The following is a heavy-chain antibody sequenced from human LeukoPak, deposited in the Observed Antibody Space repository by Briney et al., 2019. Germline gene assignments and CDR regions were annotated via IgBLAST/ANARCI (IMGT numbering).Heavy chain of an antibody. CDR1: GGSIRSSSYY. V-gene: IGHV4-39*07. D-gene: IGHD3-9*01. CDR2: IYYSGST. CDR3: ARVRRTDILTGNHYYYYYYMDV. J-gene: IGHJ6*03. Sequence: PSETLSLTCTVSGGSIRSSSYYWGWIRQPPGKGLEWIGSIYYSGSTYYNPSLKSRVTISVDTSKNQFSLKLSSVTAADTAVYYCARVRRTDILTGNHYYYYYYMDVWGKGTTVTISS.